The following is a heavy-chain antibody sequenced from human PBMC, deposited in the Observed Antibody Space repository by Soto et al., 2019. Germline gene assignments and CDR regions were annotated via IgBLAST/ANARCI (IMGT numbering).Heavy chain of an antibody. CDR3: TTDPSKVVVVPAATRFDY. D-gene: IGHD2-2*01. Sequence: GGSLRLSCAASGFTFSSYAMSWVRQAPGKGLEWVGRIKSKTDGGTTDYAAPVKGRFTISRDDSKNTLYLQMNSLKTEDTAVYYCTTDPSKVVVVPAATRFDYWGQGTLVTVSS. V-gene: IGHV3-15*01. J-gene: IGHJ4*02. CDR1: GFTFSSYA. CDR2: IKSKTDGGTT.